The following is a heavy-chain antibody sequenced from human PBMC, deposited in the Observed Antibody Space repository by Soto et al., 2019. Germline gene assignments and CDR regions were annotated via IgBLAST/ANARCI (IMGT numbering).Heavy chain of an antibody. CDR3: ARDQGEEDDKHYYYGMDV. D-gene: IGHD3-16*01. V-gene: IGHV3-21*01. Sequence: EVQLVESGGGLVKPGGSLRLSCAASGFTFSSYSMNWVRQAPGKGLEWVSSISSSSSYIYYADSVKGRFTISRDNAKNSLYLQMNSLRAEDTAVYYCARDQGEEDDKHYYYGMDVWSQGTTVTVSS. CDR1: GFTFSSYS. J-gene: IGHJ6*02. CDR2: ISSSSSYI.